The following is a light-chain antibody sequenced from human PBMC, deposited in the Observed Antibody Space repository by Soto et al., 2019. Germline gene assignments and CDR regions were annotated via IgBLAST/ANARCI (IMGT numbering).Light chain of an antibody. CDR1: SNDVGGYNY. V-gene: IGLV2-8*01. CDR2: EVN. Sequence: QSALTQPPSASGSPGPSGTISCTGTSNDVGGYNYVSWYQQHPGKTPKLMIYEVNKRPSGVPDRFSVSKSGNTSSLTVSGRHAEDDAHYYCSSFAVSYSFDLGTRTKVTV. CDR3: SSFAVSYSFD. J-gene: IGLJ1*01.